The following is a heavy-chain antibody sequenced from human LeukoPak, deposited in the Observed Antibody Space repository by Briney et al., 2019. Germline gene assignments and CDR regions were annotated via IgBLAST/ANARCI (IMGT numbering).Heavy chain of an antibody. CDR1: GFTFSSYG. CDR2: IWYDGSNK. D-gene: IGHD2-15*01. CDR3: ARDFDIAVVDRYYGMDV. J-gene: IGHJ6*02. V-gene: IGHV3-33*01. Sequence: GGSLRLSCAASGFTFSSYGMHWVRQAPGKGLEWVAVIWYDGSNKYYADSVKGRFTISRDNSKNTLYLQMNSLRAEDTAVYYCARDFDIAVVDRYYGMDVWGQGTTVTVSS.